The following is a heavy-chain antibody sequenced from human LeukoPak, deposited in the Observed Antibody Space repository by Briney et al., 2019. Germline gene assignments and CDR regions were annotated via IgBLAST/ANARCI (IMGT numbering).Heavy chain of an antibody. D-gene: IGHD4-23*01. V-gene: IGHV1-69*01. Sequence: SVKVSCKASGGTFSSYAISWVRQAPGQGLEWMGGTIPIFGTANYAQKFQGRVTITADESTSTAYMELSSLRSEDTAVYYCAREPNYGGLQYNYWYFDLWGRGTLVTVSS. J-gene: IGHJ2*01. CDR2: TIPIFGTA. CDR1: GGTFSSYA. CDR3: AREPNYGGLQYNYWYFDL.